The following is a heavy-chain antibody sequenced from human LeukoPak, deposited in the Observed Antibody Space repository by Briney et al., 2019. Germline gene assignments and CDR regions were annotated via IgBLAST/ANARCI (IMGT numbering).Heavy chain of an antibody. CDR1: GFTFSSYA. Sequence: GGSLRLSCAASGFTFSSYAMSWVRLAPGKGLEWVSIISATGVNTYYADSVKGRFTISRDNSKNTLYLQMNSLRAEDTAVYYCARQPAGYSYGAGAFDIWGQGTMVTVSS. J-gene: IGHJ3*02. CDR2: ISATGVNT. CDR3: ARQPAGYSYGAGAFDI. D-gene: IGHD5-18*01. V-gene: IGHV3-23*01.